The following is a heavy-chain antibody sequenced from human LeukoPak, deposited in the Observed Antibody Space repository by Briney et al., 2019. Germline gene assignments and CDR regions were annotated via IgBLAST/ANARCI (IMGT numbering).Heavy chain of an antibody. CDR2: ISSSSSYI. CDR3: ARAPAMTTVTSPFDY. D-gene: IGHD4-17*01. CDR1: GFTFSSYS. Sequence: GGSLRLSCAASGFTFSSYSMNWVRQAPGKGLEWVSSISSSSSYIYYAQSVKGRFTISRDNAKNSLYLQMNSLRAEDTAVYYCARAPAMTTVTSPFDYWGQGTLDTVSS. V-gene: IGHV3-21*01. J-gene: IGHJ4*02.